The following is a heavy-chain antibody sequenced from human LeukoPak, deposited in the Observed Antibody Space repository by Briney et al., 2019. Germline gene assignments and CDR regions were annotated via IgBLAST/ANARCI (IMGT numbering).Heavy chain of an antibody. V-gene: IGHV4-59*01. CDR1: GGSISSYY. Sequence: SETLSLTCTVSGGSISSYYWSWIRQPPGKGLEWIGYIYYSGCTNYNPSLKSRVTISVDTSKNQFSLKLSSVTAADTAVYYCARASGHHYFDYWGQGTLVTVSS. J-gene: IGHJ4*02. CDR2: IYYSGCT. CDR3: ARASGHHYFDY.